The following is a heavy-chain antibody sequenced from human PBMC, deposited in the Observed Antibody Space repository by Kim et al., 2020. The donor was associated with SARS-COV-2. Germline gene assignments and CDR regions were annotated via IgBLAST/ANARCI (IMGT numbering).Heavy chain of an antibody. CDR1: GFTFNINA. CDR2: TSSDGSTQ. V-gene: IGHV3-30*07. Sequence: GGSLRLSCAASGFTFNINAIHWVRQAPGKGLEWVGVTSSDGSTQYYAASVKGRFAISRDNSKSTVYLQMTSLRAEDMAVYYCVRPHCTYITCYLAYYAVDGWGQGNTVTVS. J-gene: IGHJ6*01. D-gene: IGHD2-21*02. CDR3: VRPHCTYITCYLAYYAVDG.